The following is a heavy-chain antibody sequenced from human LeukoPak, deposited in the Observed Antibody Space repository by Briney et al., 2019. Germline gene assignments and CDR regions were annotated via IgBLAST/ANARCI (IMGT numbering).Heavy chain of an antibody. CDR1: GYTFTSYD. CDR2: MNPNSGNT. CDR3: ARGWGIVVENALDI. V-gene: IGHV1-8*01. J-gene: IGHJ3*02. Sequence: ASVKVSCKASGYTFTSYDINWVRQATGQGLEWMGWMNPNSGNTGYAQKFQGRVTMTRNTSISTAYMELSSLRSEDTAVYYCARGWGIVVENALDIWGQGTMVTVSS. D-gene: IGHD3-22*01.